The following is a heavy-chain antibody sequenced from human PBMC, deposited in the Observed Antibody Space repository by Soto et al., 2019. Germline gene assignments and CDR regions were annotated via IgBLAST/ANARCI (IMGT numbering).Heavy chain of an antibody. J-gene: IGHJ3*02. CDR1: GFSFSRYG. V-gene: IGHV3-30*18. D-gene: IGHD6-6*01. CDR2: ISNDGNRK. CDR3: AKDRRQLSALDM. Sequence: SLRLSCAASGFSFSRYGMHWVRQAPGRGLEWVTVISNDGNRKYHGESVKGRFSVSRDNDKDTLYLQMNGLRPEDTGVYYCAKDRRQLSALDMWGQGTTVTVS.